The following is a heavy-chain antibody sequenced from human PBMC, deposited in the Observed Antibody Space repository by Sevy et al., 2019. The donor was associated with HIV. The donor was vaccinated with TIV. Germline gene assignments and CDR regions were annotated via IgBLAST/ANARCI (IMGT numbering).Heavy chain of an antibody. J-gene: IGHJ6*02. D-gene: IGHD2-15*01. CDR3: ATTSTPLYYYALDV. CDR1: GFTFTNYA. Sequence: GGSLRLSCAASGFTFTNYAMNWVRQAPGKGLEWVSVIYSGGNTYYADSVKGRFTISRDISKNTLYLQMNSLRAEDTAIYYCATTSTPLYYYALDVWGQGTTVTVSS. CDR2: IYSGGNT. V-gene: IGHV3-53*03.